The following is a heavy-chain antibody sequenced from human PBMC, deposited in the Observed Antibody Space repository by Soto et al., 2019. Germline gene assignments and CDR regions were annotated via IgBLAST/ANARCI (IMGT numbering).Heavy chain of an antibody. CDR2: ISAYNGNT. J-gene: IGHJ6*02. V-gene: IGHV1-18*01. CDR1: GYTFTSYG. Sequence: GASVKVSCKASGYTFTSYGISWVRQAPGQGLEWMGWISAYNGNTNYAQKLQGRVTMTTDTSTSTAYMELRSLRSDDTAVYYCARDRVGSGWESYYYYYYGMDVWGQGTTVTVSS. D-gene: IGHD6-19*01. CDR3: ARDRVGSGWESYYYYYYGMDV.